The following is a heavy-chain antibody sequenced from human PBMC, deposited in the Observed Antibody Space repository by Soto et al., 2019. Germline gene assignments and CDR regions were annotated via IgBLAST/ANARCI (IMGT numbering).Heavy chain of an antibody. CDR3: AGDPGGVESKEAYSNVGMDV. CDR1: GGTFSSYA. V-gene: IGHV1-69*13. Sequence: SVKVSCKASGGTFSSYAISWVRQAPGQGLEWMGGIIPIFGTANYAQKFQGRVTITADESTSPAYMELSSLRSEDTAVYYCAGDPGGVESKEAYSNVGMDVWGEGATVTVSS. D-gene: IGHD3-16*01. CDR2: IIPIFGTA. J-gene: IGHJ6*04.